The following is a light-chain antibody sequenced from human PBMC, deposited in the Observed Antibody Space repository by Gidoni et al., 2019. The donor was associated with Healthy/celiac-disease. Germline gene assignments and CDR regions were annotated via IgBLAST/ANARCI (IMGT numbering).Light chain of an antibody. Sequence: DIQMTQSPSSLSASVGDRVTITCQAIQDISNYLNWYQQKPGKAPKLLIYDASNLETGVPSRFSGSGSGTDFTFAISSLQPEDIATYYCQQYANLPPLTFGGGTKVEIK. CDR3: QQYANLPPLT. V-gene: IGKV1-33*01. J-gene: IGKJ4*01. CDR1: QDISNY. CDR2: DAS.